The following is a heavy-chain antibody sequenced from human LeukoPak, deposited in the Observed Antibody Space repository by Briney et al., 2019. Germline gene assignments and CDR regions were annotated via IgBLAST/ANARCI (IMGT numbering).Heavy chain of an antibody. J-gene: IGHJ4*02. CDR1: GGTFSSYA. CDR2: IIPILGIA. V-gene: IGHV1-69*04. Sequence: ASVKVSCKASGGTFSSYAISWVRQAPEQGLEWMGRIIPILGIANYAQKFQGRVTITADKSTSTAYMELSGLRSEDTAVYYCARVQYGSFDYWGQGTLVTVSS. D-gene: IGHD2-2*01. CDR3: ARVQYGSFDY.